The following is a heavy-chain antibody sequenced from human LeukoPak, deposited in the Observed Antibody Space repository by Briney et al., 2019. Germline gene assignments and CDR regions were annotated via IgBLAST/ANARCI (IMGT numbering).Heavy chain of an antibody. CDR3: AKGLNYDFWSGYLDY. D-gene: IGHD3-3*01. CDR1: GFTFSSYS. Sequence: PGGSLRLSCAASGFTFSSYSMNWVRQAPGKGLEWVSSITSSSTYIYYADSLKGRFTISRDNAKNSLYLQMSSLTAEDTALYYCAKGLNYDFWSGYLDYWGQGTLVTVSS. CDR2: ITSSSTYI. J-gene: IGHJ4*02. V-gene: IGHV3-21*04.